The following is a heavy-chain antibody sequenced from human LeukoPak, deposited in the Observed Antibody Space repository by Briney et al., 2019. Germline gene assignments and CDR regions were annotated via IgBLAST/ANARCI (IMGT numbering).Heavy chain of an antibody. CDR1: GFTFSSYA. CDR2: ISGSGGST. D-gene: IGHD2-21*02. Sequence: TGGSLRLSCAASGFTFSSYAMCWVRQAPGKGLEWVSAISGSGGSTYYADSVKGRFTISRDNSKNTLYLQMDSLRAEDTAVYYCARAHLPLAYCGGDCYAFDIWGQGTMVTVSS. CDR3: ARAHLPLAYCGGDCYAFDI. V-gene: IGHV3-23*01. J-gene: IGHJ3*02.